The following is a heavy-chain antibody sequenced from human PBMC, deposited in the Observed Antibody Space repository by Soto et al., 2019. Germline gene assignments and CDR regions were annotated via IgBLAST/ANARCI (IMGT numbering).Heavy chain of an antibody. V-gene: IGHV3-33*01. J-gene: IGHJ2*01. CDR2: IWYDGSNK. Sequence: QVQLVESGGGVVQPGRSLRLSCAASGFTFSSYGMHWVRQAPGKGLEWVAVIWYDGSNKYYADSVKGRFTISRDNSKNTVYLQMNSLRAEDTAVYYCARVSQRMVRGSSPGWYFDLWGRGTLVTVSS. D-gene: IGHD3-10*01. CDR1: GFTFSSYG. CDR3: ARVSQRMVRGSSPGWYFDL.